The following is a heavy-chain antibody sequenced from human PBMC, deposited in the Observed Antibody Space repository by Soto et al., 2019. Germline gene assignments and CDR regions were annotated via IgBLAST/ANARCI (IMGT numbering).Heavy chain of an antibody. Sequence: GSLRLSCAASGFTFSSYAMHWVRQAPGKGLEWVAVISYDGSNKYYADSVKGRFTISRDNSKNTLYLQMNSLRAEDTAVYYCARGGSGEPRAYYFDYWGRGTLVTVSS. D-gene: IGHD3-10*01. J-gene: IGHJ4*02. CDR3: ARGGSGEPRAYYFDY. V-gene: IGHV3-30-3*01. CDR1: GFTFSSYA. CDR2: ISYDGSNK.